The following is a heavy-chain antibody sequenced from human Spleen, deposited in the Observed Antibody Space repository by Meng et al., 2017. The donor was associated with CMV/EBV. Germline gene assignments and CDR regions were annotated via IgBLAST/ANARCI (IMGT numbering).Heavy chain of an antibody. CDR2: ISYRGST. CDR1: GGSISSRSFF. J-gene: IGHJ4*02. CDR3: ARAVATSVTGYFDV. Sequence: SETLSLTCSVSGGSISSRSFFWSWIRQFPGKGLEWLGYISYRGSTYYSPCLKSRIPISMDTSKNQLSRRLSAVTAADTAVYYGARAVATSVTGYFDVWGQGHMVTVSS. V-gene: IGHV4-31*03. D-gene: IGHD2-21*01.